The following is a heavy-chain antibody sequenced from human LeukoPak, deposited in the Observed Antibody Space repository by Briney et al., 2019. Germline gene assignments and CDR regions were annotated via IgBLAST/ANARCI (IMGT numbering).Heavy chain of an antibody. Sequence: SETLSLTCAVYGGSFSGYYWSWIRQPPGKVLEWIGEINHSGSTNYNPCLKSRVTISVDTSKNQFSLKLSSVTAADTAVYYCARAVVVVTAPIPYYFDYWGQGTLVTVSS. D-gene: IGHD2-21*02. J-gene: IGHJ4*02. CDR2: INHSGST. CDR3: ARAVVVVTAPIPYYFDY. CDR1: GGSFSGYY. V-gene: IGHV4-34*01.